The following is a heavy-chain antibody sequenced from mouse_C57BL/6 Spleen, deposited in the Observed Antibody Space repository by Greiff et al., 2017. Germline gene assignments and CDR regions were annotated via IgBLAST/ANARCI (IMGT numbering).Heavy chain of an antibody. CDR1: GYTFTSYW. D-gene: IGHD2-10*02. CDR3: ARAEYGNTLAY. Sequence: QVQLQQPGAELVKPGASVKLSCKASGYTFTSYWMQWVKQRPGQGLEWIGEIDPSDSYTNYNQKFKGKATLTVDTSSSTAYMQLSSLTSEDSAVYYCARAEYGNTLAYWGQGTLVTVSA. J-gene: IGHJ3*01. V-gene: IGHV1-50*01. CDR2: IDPSDSYT.